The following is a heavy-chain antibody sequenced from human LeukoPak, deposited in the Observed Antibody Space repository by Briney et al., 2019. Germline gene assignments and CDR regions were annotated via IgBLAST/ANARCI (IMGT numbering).Heavy chain of an antibody. CDR3: AGGLTVGSMDV. CDR2: VSSSSTYI. J-gene: IGHJ6*04. CDR1: GFTFSSYG. Sequence: PGGSLRLSCAASGFTFSSYGMNWVRQAPGKGLEWVSSVSSSSTYIYNADSVKGRFTISRDNAKNSLYLQMNGLRAEDTAVYYCAGGLTVGSMDVWGKGTTVTVSS. D-gene: IGHD3-22*01. V-gene: IGHV3-21*01.